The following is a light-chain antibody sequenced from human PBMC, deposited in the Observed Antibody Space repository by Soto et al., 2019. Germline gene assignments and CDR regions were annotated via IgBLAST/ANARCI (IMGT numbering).Light chain of an antibody. CDR2: DTI. CDR3: QSFDTNLNAVL. CDR1: GSNIGAGYE. J-gene: IGLJ2*01. V-gene: IGLV1-40*03. Sequence: QAVVTQPPSVSGAPGQSVTISCIGSGSNIGAGYEVHWYQQLPGVAPKLLIFDTINRPSGVPGRFSGSKSGASASLAITGLLPEDEADFFCQSFDTNLNAVLFGGGTQLTVL.